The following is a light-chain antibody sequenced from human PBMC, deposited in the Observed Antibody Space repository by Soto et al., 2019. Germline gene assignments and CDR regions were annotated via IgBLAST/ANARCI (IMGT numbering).Light chain of an antibody. J-gene: IGKJ5*01. Sequence: ETVLTQSPGTLSLSPGERATLSCRASQSVGSSLAWYQQKPDQTPRLLIYDASSRATGIPARFSGSGSGTDFTLTISSLEPEDFAVYYCHHRGNGITFGQGTRLEIK. CDR1: QSVGSS. CDR2: DAS. CDR3: HHRGNGIT. V-gene: IGKV3-11*01.